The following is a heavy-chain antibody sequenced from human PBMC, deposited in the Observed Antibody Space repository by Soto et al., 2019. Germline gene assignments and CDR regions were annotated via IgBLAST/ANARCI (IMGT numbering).Heavy chain of an antibody. CDR1: GYTFTSYD. V-gene: IGHV1-18*01. CDR2: ISAYNGNT. J-gene: IGHJ4*02. Sequence: ASVKVSCNASGYTFTSYDISWVRQAPGQGLEWMGWISAYNGNTNYAQKLQGRVTMTTDTSTSTAYMELRSLRSDDTAVYYCARDTIPTYYYDSSGYYSFDYWGQGTLVTVSS. D-gene: IGHD3-22*01. CDR3: ARDTIPTYYYDSSGYYSFDY.